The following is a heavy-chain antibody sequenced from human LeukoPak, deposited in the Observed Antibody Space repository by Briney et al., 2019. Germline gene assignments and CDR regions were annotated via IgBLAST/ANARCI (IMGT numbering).Heavy chain of an antibody. D-gene: IGHD6-19*01. CDR2: INPNSGGT. J-gene: IGHJ4*02. CDR1: GYTFTGYY. V-gene: IGHV1-2*02. CDR3: ARGYSSGWRPHDY. Sequence: ASVKVSRKASGYTFTGYYMHWVRQAPGQGLEWMGWINPNSGGTNYAQKFQGRVTMTRDTSISTAYMELSRLRSDDTAVYYCARGYSSGWRPHDYWGQGTLVTVSS.